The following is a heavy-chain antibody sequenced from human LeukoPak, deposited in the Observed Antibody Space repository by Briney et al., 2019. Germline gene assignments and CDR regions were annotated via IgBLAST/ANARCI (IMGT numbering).Heavy chain of an antibody. J-gene: IGHJ5*02. D-gene: IGHD6-19*01. Sequence: SETLSLTCTVSGGSISSSSYYWGWIRQPPGKGLEWIGSIYYSGSTYYNPPLKSRVTISVDTSKNQFSLKLSSVTAADTAVCYCARRLEWLVPQGFDPWGQGTLVTVSS. V-gene: IGHV4-39*01. CDR1: GGSISSSSYY. CDR3: ARRLEWLVPQGFDP. CDR2: IYYSGST.